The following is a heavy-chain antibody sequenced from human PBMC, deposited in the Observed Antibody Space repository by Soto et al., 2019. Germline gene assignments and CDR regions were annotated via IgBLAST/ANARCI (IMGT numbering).Heavy chain of an antibody. D-gene: IGHD6-6*01. CDR3: ARRKYLDY. V-gene: IGHV3-49*03. Sequence: GGSLRLSCTTSGFTFGDYAMSWFRQAPGKGLEWIVYIRSNTYGGTTEYAASVKGRFTISRDDSKRVAHLQMNSLETEDTAVYFCARRKYLDYWGQGTLVTVSS. J-gene: IGHJ4*02. CDR2: IRSNTYGGTT. CDR1: GFTFGDYA.